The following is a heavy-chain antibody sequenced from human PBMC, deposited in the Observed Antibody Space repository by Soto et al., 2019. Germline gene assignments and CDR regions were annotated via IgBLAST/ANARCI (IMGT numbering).Heavy chain of an antibody. J-gene: IGHJ6*02. CDR3: AREGTAMVMGGYYYYGMDV. D-gene: IGHD5-18*01. CDR1: GGTFSSYA. V-gene: IGHV1-69*13. CDR2: IIPIFGTA. Sequence: SVKVSCKASGGTFSSYAISWVRQAPGQGLEWMRGIIPIFGTANYAQKFQGRVTITADESTSTAYMELSSLRSEDTAVYYCAREGTAMVMGGYYYYGMDVWGQGTTVTVSS.